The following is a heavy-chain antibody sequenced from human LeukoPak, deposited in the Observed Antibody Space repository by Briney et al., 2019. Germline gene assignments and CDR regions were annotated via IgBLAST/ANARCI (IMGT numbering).Heavy chain of an antibody. V-gene: IGHV3-23*01. CDR3: ARDILTGYYSPN. D-gene: IGHD3-9*01. CDR1: GFTFSSYA. CDR2: ISGGGGST. Sequence: VQPGGSLRPSCAASGFTFSSYAMSWVRQAPGKGLEWVSRISGGGGSTYYADSVKGRFTISRDNSKNTLCLQMNSLRAEDTAVYYCARDILTGYYSPNCGQGNLVTVSS. J-gene: IGHJ4*02.